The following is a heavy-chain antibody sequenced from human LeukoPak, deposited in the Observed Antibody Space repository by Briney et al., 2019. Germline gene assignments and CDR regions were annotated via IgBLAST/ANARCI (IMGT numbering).Heavy chain of an antibody. D-gene: IGHD2-21*02. CDR1: GYSFTSHW. V-gene: IGHV5-51*01. CDR3: ARYIVVVTGNTWFDP. CDR2: ISPGDSDT. J-gene: IGHJ5*02. Sequence: GESLKISCKGSGYSFTSHWIGWVRQMPGKGLEWMGLISPGDSDTRYSPSFQGQVTISADKSINTAYLQWSSLEASDTAMYYCARYIVVVTGNTWFDPWGQGTLVTVSS.